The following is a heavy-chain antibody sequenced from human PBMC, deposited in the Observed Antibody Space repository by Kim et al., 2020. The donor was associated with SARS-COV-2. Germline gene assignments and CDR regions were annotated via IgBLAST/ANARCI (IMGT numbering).Heavy chain of an antibody. CDR2: ISSSSYT. J-gene: IGHJ6*02. V-gene: IGHV3-11*05. Sequence: GGSLRLSCAASGFTFSDYYMSWIRQAPGKGLEWVSYISSSSYTNYADSVKGRFTISRDNAKNSLYLQMNSLRAEDTAVYYCASELPYYDFWSGPRDYGMDVWGQGTTVTVSS. D-gene: IGHD3-3*01. CDR1: GFTFSDYY. CDR3: ASELPYYDFWSGPRDYGMDV.